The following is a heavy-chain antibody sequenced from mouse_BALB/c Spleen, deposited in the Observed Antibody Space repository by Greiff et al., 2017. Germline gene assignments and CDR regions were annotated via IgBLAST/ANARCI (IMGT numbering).Heavy chain of an antibody. V-gene: IGHV2-6-7*01. Sequence: VQLQQSGPGLVAPSQSLSITCTVSGFSLTGYGVTWVRQPPGKGLEWLGMIWGDGSTDYNSALKSRLSISKDNSKSQVFLKMNSLQTDDTARYYCARGGNPWFAYWGQGTLVTVSA. CDR1: GFSLTGYG. J-gene: IGHJ3*01. CDR3: ARGGNPWFAY. CDR2: IWGDGST.